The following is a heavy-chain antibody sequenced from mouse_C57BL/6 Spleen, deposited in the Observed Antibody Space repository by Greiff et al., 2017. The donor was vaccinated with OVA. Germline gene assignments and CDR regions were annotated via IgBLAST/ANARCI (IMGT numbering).Heavy chain of an antibody. CDR2: IDPSDSYT. CDR3: ARFDYYGSSYENYFDY. Sequence: QVQLQQPGAELVRPGTSVKLSCKASGYTFTSYWMHWVKQRPGQGLEWIGVIDPSDSYTNYNQKFKDKATLTVDTSSSTAYMQLSSLTSEDSAVYYCARFDYYGSSYENYFDYWGQGTTLTVSS. CDR1: GYTFTSYW. V-gene: IGHV1-59*01. D-gene: IGHD1-1*01. J-gene: IGHJ2*01.